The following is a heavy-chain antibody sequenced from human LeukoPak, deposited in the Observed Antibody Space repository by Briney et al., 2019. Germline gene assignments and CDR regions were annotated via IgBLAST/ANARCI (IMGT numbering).Heavy chain of an antibody. J-gene: IGHJ6*03. V-gene: IGHV3-23*01. Sequence: GGSLRLSCAASGFAFSSFAMGWVRQSPGKGLEWLSTINGGGNTTFYADSVKGRFTISRDNSKNTLYLHMDSLRPDDTAIYYCTKELHVAVAVANFYYFYMDVWGRGTAVTVSS. CDR3: TKELHVAVAVANFYYFYMDV. CDR2: INGGGNTT. CDR1: GFAFSSFA. D-gene: IGHD6-19*01.